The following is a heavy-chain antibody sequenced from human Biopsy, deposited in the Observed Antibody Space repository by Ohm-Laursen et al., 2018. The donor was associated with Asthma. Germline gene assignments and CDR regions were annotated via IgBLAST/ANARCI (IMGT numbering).Heavy chain of an antibody. D-gene: IGHD2-2*01. CDR3: ARDGTDMNEAMPKDY. CDR1: AFTFSTYG. J-gene: IGHJ4*02. CDR2: TSSSSSYI. Sequence: SLRLSCSAAAFTFSTYGMNWVRQAPGKGLEWVASTSSSSSYIYYADSVKGRFTISRDNAKNSLYLQMNSLRVEDTAVYYCARDGTDMNEAMPKDYWGQGTLVTVSS. V-gene: IGHV3-21*01.